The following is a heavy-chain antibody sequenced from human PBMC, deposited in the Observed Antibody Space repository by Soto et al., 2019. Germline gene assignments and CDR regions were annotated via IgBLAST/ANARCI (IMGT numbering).Heavy chain of an antibody. CDR1: GFTFSSYT. CDR3: AKEGATSRPSEVDY. J-gene: IGHJ4*02. V-gene: IGHV3-23*01. D-gene: IGHD1-26*01. Sequence: LRLSCAASGFTFSSYTMSWVRQAPGKGLDWVSSISGSGGTTYYADSVKGRFTISRDNSKNTLYLQMNSLRAEDTAVYYCAKEGATSRPSEVDYWGQGTQVTVS. CDR2: ISGSGGTT.